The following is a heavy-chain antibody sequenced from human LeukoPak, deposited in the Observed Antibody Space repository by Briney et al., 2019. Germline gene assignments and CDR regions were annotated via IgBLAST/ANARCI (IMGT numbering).Heavy chain of an antibody. D-gene: IGHD3-9*01. CDR3: ARDSYYDILTGYSHFDY. CDR2: ISSSGSTI. Sequence: PGGSLRLSCAASGFTFSSYEMNWVRQAPGKGLEWVSYISSSGSTIYYADAVKGRFTISRDNAKNSLYLQMNRLRAEDTAVYYCARDSYYDILTGYSHFDYWGQGTLVTVSS. V-gene: IGHV3-48*03. J-gene: IGHJ4*02. CDR1: GFTFSSYE.